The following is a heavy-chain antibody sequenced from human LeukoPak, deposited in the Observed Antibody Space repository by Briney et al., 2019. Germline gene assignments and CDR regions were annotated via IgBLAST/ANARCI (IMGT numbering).Heavy chain of an antibody. CDR2: IKSKTDGGTT. D-gene: IGHD3-9*01. J-gene: IGHJ4*02. CDR3: TTGLVRGY. V-gene: IGHV3-15*01. Sequence: WIRQPPGKGLEWVGRIKSKTDGGTTDYAAPVKGRFTISRDDSKNTLYLQMNSLKTEDTAVYYCTTGLVRGYWGQGTLVTVSS.